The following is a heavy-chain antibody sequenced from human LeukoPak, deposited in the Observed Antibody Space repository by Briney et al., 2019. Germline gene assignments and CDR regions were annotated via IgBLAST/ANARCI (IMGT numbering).Heavy chain of an antibody. CDR1: GYSFTDYW. Sequence: GEALKISCKGSGYSFTDYWIGWVRQMPGKGVEGMGIIYPGDCNTRYSQSFEGQVTISADKSIRTAYLQWSSLKASDTAMYYCARRYSTDSIDSWGQGTLVTVSS. J-gene: IGHJ4*02. D-gene: IGHD6-13*01. CDR3: ARRYSTDSIDS. CDR2: IYPGDCNT. V-gene: IGHV5-51*01.